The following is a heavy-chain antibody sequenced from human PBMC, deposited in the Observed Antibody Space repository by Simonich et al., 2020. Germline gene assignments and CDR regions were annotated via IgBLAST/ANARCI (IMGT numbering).Heavy chain of an antibody. CDR1: GYSFTSYW. CDR2: NQPVDSDT. J-gene: IGHJ3*02. CDR3: ARQLNDFDI. Sequence: EVQLVQSGAEVKKPGESLTISCKGSGYSFTSYWIGWVGQMPGKGLGWVGINQPVDSDTRYSPSFQGQVTISADKSISTAYLQGSSLKASDTAMYYCARQLNDFDIWGQGTMVTVSS. V-gene: IGHV5-51*01. D-gene: IGHD1-1*01.